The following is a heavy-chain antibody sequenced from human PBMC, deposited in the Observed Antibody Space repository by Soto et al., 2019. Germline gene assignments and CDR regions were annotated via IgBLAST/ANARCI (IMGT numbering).Heavy chain of an antibody. CDR2: IYYSGST. V-gene: IGHV4-61*01. CDR3: ARVSFVVVTAIFDGPKFDP. CDR1: GGSVSSGSFY. J-gene: IGHJ5*02. Sequence: KASETLSLTCTVSGGSVSSGSFYWSWIRQPPGKGLEWIGYIYYSGSTNYNPSLKSRVTISVDTSKNQFSLKLSSVTAADTAVYYCARVSFVVVTAIFDGPKFDPWGQGTLVTVSS. D-gene: IGHD2-21*02.